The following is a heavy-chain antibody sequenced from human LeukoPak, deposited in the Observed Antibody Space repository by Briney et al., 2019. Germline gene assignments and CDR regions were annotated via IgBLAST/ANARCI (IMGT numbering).Heavy chain of an antibody. CDR3: ARAEGAITPGAFDI. CDR1: GYTFTSYG. Sequence: ASVKVSCKASGYTFTSYGISWVRQAPGQGLEWMGWISAYNGNTNYAQKLQGRVTMTTDTSTSTAYMELRSLRSDDTAVYYCARAEGAITPGAFDIWGQGTMVTVSS. V-gene: IGHV1-18*01. CDR2: ISAYNGNT. D-gene: IGHD3-3*01. J-gene: IGHJ3*02.